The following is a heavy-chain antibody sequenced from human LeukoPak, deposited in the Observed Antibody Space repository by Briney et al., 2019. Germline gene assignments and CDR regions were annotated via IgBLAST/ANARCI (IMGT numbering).Heavy chain of an antibody. CDR2: ISYDGSNK. Sequence: GGSLRLSCAASEFTFSRYAMHWVRQAPDKGLEWVALISYDGSNKDFADSVKGRFTISRDNSKNSLYLQMNSLRGEDTAMYYCARGMDYDILAGPPDYWGQGTLVTVSS. J-gene: IGHJ4*02. CDR3: ARGMDYDILAGPPDY. D-gene: IGHD3-9*01. V-gene: IGHV3-30*04. CDR1: EFTFSRYA.